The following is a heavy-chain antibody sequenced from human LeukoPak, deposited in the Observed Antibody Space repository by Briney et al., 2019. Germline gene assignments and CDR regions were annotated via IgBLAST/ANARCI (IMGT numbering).Heavy chain of an antibody. D-gene: IGHD2-8*01. CDR3: ARGVPLGYCTYGVCYPSYYFDY. Sequence: ASVKVSCKASGYTFISYNINWLRQATGQGLEWMGWVNPRSGDAGYLQKFQGRLTITRDSSIDTAYMDLSGLNSEDTAVYYCARGVPLGYCTYGVCYPSYYFDYWGQGTLVTASS. CDR2: VNPRSGDA. CDR1: GYTFISYN. V-gene: IGHV1-8*03. J-gene: IGHJ4*02.